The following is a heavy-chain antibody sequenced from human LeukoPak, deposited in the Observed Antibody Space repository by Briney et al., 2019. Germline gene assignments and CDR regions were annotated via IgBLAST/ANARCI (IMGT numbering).Heavy chain of an antibody. CDR3: AKDSMEWLYYFDY. CDR1: GFTFSSYE. D-gene: IGHD3-3*01. CDR2: ISSSGSTI. Sequence: PGGSLRLSCAASGFTFSSYEMNWARQAPGKGLEWVSYISSSGSTIYYADSVKGRFTISRDNAKNTLYLQMNSLRAEDTAVYYCAKDSMEWLYYFDYWGQGTLVTVSS. J-gene: IGHJ4*02. V-gene: IGHV3-48*03.